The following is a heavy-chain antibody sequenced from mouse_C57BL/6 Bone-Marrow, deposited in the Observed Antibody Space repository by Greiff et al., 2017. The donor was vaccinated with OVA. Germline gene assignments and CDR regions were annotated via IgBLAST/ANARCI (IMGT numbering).Heavy chain of an antibody. D-gene: IGHD2-3*01. CDR2: INYDGSST. Sequence: EVQVVESEGGLVQPGSSMKLSCTASGFTFSDYYMAWVRQVPEKGLEWVANINYDGSSTYYLDSLKSRFIISRDNAKNILYLQMSSLKSEDTATYYCARVYDGYYAFAYWGQGTLVTVSA. CDR1: GFTFSDYY. V-gene: IGHV5-16*01. J-gene: IGHJ3*01. CDR3: ARVYDGYYAFAY.